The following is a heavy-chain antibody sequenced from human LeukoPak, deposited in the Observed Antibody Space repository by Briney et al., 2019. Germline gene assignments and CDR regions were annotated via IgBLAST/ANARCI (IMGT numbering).Heavy chain of an antibody. J-gene: IGHJ4*02. Sequence: ASVKVSCKASGYTFTGYYMHWVRQAPGQGLEWMGWINPNSGGTNYPQKFQGRVTMTRDTSISTAYMELSRLRSDDTAVYFCARELWVAATNYDSWGQGTLVTVSS. CDR1: GYTFTGYY. D-gene: IGHD2-15*01. V-gene: IGHV1-2*02. CDR2: INPNSGGT. CDR3: ARELWVAATNYDS.